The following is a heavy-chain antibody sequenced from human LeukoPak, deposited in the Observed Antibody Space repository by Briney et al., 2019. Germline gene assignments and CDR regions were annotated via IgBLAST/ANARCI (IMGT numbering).Heavy chain of an antibody. J-gene: IGHJ4*02. D-gene: IGHD4-23*01. CDR1: GLTFTSHG. CDR2: VRNDGSDT. CDR3: ARDRGKDYFDS. Sequence: GGSLRLSCTTSGLTFTSHGFHWLRQVVGKRLEWVAFVRNDGSDTYHANSVKGRFSISRDDSKNTLYLQMNSLRPEDTAIYYCARDRGKDYFDSWGQGTQVAVSS. V-gene: IGHV3-30*02.